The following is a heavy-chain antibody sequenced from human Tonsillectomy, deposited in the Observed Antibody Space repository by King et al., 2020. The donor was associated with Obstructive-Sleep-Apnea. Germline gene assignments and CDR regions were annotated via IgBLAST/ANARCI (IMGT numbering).Heavy chain of an antibody. J-gene: IGHJ6*02. CDR2: INHSGST. CDR3: ARGPVTIPYGMDV. Sequence: VQLQQWGAGLLKPSETLSLTCAVYGGSFSGYYWSWIRQPPGKGLEWIGEINHSGSTNYNPSLKSRVTISVDTSKNQFSLKLSSVTAADTAVYYCARGPVTIPYGMDVWGQGTTVTVSS. D-gene: IGHD3-3*01. V-gene: IGHV4-34*01. CDR1: GGSFSGYY.